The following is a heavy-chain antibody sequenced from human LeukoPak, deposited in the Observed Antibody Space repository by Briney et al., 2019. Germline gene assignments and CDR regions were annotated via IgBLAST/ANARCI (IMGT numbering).Heavy chain of an antibody. CDR2: ISSGGGTI. D-gene: IGHD2-8*01. J-gene: IGHJ3*02. Sequence: AGGSLRLSCAASKFTFSSHDMHWVRQAPGKGGEWVSFISSGGGTIYLADSVKGRFTISRDNARNSVYVQMNSLSAEDTALYYCVSAHGGCTFDSWGQGTMVTVSS. V-gene: IGHV3-48*03. CDR1: KFTFSSHD. CDR3: VSAHGGCTFDS.